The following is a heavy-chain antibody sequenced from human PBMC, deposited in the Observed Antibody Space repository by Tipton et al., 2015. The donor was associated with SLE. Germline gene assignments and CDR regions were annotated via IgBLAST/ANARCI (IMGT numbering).Heavy chain of an antibody. J-gene: IGHJ6*02. CDR2: MNPNSGNT. V-gene: IGHV1-8*02. CDR1: GYTFTSYD. CDR3: ARFETRYYYGMDV. Sequence: QSGAEVKKPGASVKVSCKASGYTFTSYDINWVRQATGQGLEWMGWMNPNSGNTGYAQKLQGRVTMTTDTSTSTAYMELRSLRSDDTAVYYCARFETRYYYGMDVWGQGTTVTVSS.